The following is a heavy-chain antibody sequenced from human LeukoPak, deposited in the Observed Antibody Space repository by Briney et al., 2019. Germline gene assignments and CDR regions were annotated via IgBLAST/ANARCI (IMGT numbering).Heavy chain of an antibody. Sequence: GGSLRLSCAASGITFNSYGMHWVRQAPDKGLEWVAFIRYDGSNEYYVDSVKGRFTISRDNSKNTLYLQVNSLRGEDTAVYYCCGDFDYWGQGTLVTVSS. V-gene: IGHV3-30*02. D-gene: IGHD2-21*01. CDR1: GITFNSYG. CDR2: IRYDGSNE. CDR3: CGDFDY. J-gene: IGHJ4*02.